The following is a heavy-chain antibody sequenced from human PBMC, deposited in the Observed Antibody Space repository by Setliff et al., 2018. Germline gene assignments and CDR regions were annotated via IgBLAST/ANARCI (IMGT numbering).Heavy chain of an antibody. V-gene: IGHV4-39*01. CDR1: GDPMNSGVYY. CDR2: IYSGGTT. CDR3: ARTGTYRYFDY. D-gene: IGHD1-1*01. J-gene: IGHJ4*02. Sequence: SETLSLTCKVSGDPMNSGVYYWAWIRQPPGKGLEWIRRIYSGGTTYYNSSLKSRVTISVDTSKSQFSLRLNSVTAADTAVYYCARTGTYRYFDYWGRGTLVTVSS.